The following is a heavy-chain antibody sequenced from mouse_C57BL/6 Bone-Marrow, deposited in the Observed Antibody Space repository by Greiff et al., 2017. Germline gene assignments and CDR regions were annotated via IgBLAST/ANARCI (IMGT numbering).Heavy chain of an antibody. D-gene: IGHD1-1*01. CDR3: ARGGAYYYGSSWYFDV. Sequence: EVQLQQSGPVLVKPGASVKMSCKASGYTFTDYYMNWVKQSHGKSLEWIGVINPYNGGTSYNQKFKGKATLTVDKSSSTAYMQLSSLTSEDSAVYYCARGGAYYYGSSWYFDVWGTGTTVTVSS. CDR2: INPYNGGT. V-gene: IGHV1-19*01. J-gene: IGHJ1*03. CDR1: GYTFTDYY.